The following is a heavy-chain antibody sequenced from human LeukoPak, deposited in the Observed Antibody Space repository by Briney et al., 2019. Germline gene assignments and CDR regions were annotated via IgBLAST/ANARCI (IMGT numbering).Heavy chain of an antibody. D-gene: IGHD4-17*01. V-gene: IGHV1-2*02. CDR1: GYTLTGYY. Sequence: ASVKVSCKASGYTLTGYYMHWVRQAPGQGLEWVGWINPNSGGTNYAQKFQGRVTMTRDTSISTAYMELSRLRSDDTAVYYCASANYGRYDPQYWGQGTLVTVSS. CDR2: INPNSGGT. J-gene: IGHJ4*02. CDR3: ASANYGRYDPQY.